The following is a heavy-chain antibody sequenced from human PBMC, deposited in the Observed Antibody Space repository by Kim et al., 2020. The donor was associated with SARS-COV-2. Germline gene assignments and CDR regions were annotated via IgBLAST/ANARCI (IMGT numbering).Heavy chain of an antibody. CDR3: ARVSWGAGRPNFYYYGMDV. CDR1: GFTVVVNY. J-gene: IGHJ6*02. D-gene: IGHD7-27*01. CDR2: IYSGGST. V-gene: IGHV3-66*01. Sequence: GGSLRLSCAASGFTVVVNYMSWVRQAPGKGLEWVSVIYSGGSTYYADSVKGRFAISRDNSTNTLYLQMNSLRAEDTAVYYCARVSWGAGRPNFYYYGMDVWGQGTTVTVSS.